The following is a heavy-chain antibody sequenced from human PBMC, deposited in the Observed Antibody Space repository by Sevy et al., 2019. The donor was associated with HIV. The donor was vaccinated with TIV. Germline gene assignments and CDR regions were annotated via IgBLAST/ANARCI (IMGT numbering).Heavy chain of an antibody. CDR3: ATHMVVGRDY. J-gene: IGHJ4*02. Sequence: ASVQVSCKVSGYTLSELSIHWVRQAPGRGLEWMGGFDEDGETLYAQKFQGRVTMTEDTSTDTAYMELSSLRSEDTAVYYCATHMVVGRDYWGQGTLVTVSS. D-gene: IGHD2-2*01. CDR1: GYTLSELS. V-gene: IGHV1-24*01. CDR2: FDEDGET.